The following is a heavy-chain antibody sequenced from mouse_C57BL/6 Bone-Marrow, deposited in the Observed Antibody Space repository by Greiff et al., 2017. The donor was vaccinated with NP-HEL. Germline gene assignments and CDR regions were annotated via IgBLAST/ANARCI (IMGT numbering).Heavy chain of an antibody. J-gene: IGHJ3*01. D-gene: IGHD4-1*01. V-gene: IGHV1-18*01. Sequence: EVQLQQSGPELVKPGASVKISCKASGYTFTDYNMDWVKQSRGKSLEWIGDINPNNGGTTYNQKFKGTATLTVDKSSSTAYMELRRLTSEDTAVSYCATGWFAYWGQGTLVTVSA. CDR2: INPNNGGT. CDR3: ATGWFAY. CDR1: GYTFTDYN.